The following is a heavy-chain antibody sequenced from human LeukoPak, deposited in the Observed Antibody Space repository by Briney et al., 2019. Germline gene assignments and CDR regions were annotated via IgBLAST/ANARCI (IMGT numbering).Heavy chain of an antibody. CDR3: ARSGYFNSYYYMDV. Sequence: PSETLSLTCTVSGGSISSYYWSWIRQPPGKGLEWIGYIYYSGSTNYNPSLKSRVTISVDTPKNQFSLKLSSVTAADTAVYYCARSGYFNSYYYMDVWGKGTTVTISS. CDR2: IYYSGST. J-gene: IGHJ6*03. D-gene: IGHD5-12*01. V-gene: IGHV4-59*01. CDR1: GGSISSYY.